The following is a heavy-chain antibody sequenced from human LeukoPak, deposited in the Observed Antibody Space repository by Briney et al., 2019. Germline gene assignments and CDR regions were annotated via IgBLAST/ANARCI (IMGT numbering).Heavy chain of an antibody. V-gene: IGHV3-11*04. CDR3: ARVRGRRWLQFVIDY. CDR1: GLTFSDYY. D-gene: IGHD5-24*01. Sequence: PGGSLRLSCAASGLTFSDYYMSWIRQAPGKGLEWVSYISSSGSTIYYADSVKGRFTISRDNAKNSLYLQMNSLRAEETAVYYCARVRGRRWLQFVIDYSGQGTLVTVSS. J-gene: IGHJ4*02. CDR2: ISSSGSTI.